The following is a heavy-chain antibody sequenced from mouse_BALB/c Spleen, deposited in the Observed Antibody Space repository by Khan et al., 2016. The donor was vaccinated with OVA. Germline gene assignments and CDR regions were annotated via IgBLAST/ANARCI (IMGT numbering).Heavy chain of an antibody. D-gene: IGHD1-1*01. CDR3: ARDGSRYNYAMDY. V-gene: IGHV3-2*02. CDR2: IHYSGST. CDR1: GYSITSDYA. Sequence: EVKLEESGPGLVKPSPSLSLTCTVTGYSITSDYACNWIRQFPGNQLEWMGYIHYSGSTNYNPALKSRISITRDTSKNQSFLQLNSVTTADTATYYCARDGSRYNYAMDYWGQGTSVTVSA. J-gene: IGHJ4*01.